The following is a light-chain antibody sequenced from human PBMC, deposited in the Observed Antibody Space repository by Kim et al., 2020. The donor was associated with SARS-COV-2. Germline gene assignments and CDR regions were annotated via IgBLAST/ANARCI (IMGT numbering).Light chain of an antibody. CDR2: EVN. J-gene: IGLJ2*01. CDR3: SSYAGSNNLV. CDR1: SSDVGGYNY. Sequence: GQSVTISCTGTSSDVGGYNYVSWYQQHPGKAPKLMIYEVNKRPSGVPDRFSGSKSGNTASLTVFGLQAEDEADYYCSSYAGSNNLVFGGGTQLTVL. V-gene: IGLV2-8*01.